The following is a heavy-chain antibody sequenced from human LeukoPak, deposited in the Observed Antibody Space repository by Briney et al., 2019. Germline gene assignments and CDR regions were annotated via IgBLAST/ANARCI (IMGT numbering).Heavy chain of an antibody. CDR3: ARVLSGTGDY. CDR1: GFTFSHYS. J-gene: IGHJ4*02. V-gene: IGHV3-21*01. CDR2: IRFTGSYI. Sequence: GGSLRLSCVASGFTFSHYSMNWVRQAPGKGLEWVSSIRFTGSYIYYADSVKGRFTISRDNAKNSLYLQMNSLRAEDTAVYYCARVLSGTGDYWGQGTLVTVSS. D-gene: IGHD3-3*01.